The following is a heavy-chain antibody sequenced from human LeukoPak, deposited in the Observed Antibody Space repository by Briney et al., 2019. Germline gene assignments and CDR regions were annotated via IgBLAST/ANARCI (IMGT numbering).Heavy chain of an antibody. D-gene: IGHD6-13*01. CDR3: AKHGEYSSSFDY. V-gene: IGHV3-23*01. Sequence: GGSLRLSCAASGFTFSSYAMSWVRQAPGKGLEWVSAISGSGGSTYYADSVKGRFTISRDNSKNTPYLQMNSLRAEDTALYYCAKHGEYSSSFDYWGQGTLVTVSS. J-gene: IGHJ4*02. CDR1: GFTFSSYA. CDR2: ISGSGGST.